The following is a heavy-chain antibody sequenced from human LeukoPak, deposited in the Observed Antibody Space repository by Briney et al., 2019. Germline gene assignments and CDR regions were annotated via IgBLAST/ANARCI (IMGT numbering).Heavy chain of an antibody. CDR1: GYTFTSYG. J-gene: IGHJ4*02. Sequence: ASVKVSCKASGYTFTSYGFSWVRQAPGQGLEWMGWINPYNGNTNYAQRFQGRVTMTTDTSTSTAYMGLRSLTSDDTAVYYCAREHCRGGNCYPPDYWGQGTLVTVSS. V-gene: IGHV1-18*04. CDR2: INPYNGNT. CDR3: AREHCRGGNCYPPDY. D-gene: IGHD2-15*01.